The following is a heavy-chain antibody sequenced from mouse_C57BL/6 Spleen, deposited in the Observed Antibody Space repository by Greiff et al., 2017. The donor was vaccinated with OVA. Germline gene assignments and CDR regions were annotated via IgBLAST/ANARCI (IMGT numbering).Heavy chain of an antibody. D-gene: IGHD3-2*02. J-gene: IGHJ3*01. CDR1: GYTFTSYW. CDR2: IYPSDSET. Sequence: QVQLQQPGAELVRPGSSVKLSCKASGYTFTSYWMAWVKQRPGQGLEWIGNIYPSDSETHYNQKFKDKATLTVDKSSSTAYMQLSSLTSEDSAVYYCARGAAQATLAYWGQGTLVTVSA. V-gene: IGHV1-61*01. CDR3: ARGAAQATLAY.